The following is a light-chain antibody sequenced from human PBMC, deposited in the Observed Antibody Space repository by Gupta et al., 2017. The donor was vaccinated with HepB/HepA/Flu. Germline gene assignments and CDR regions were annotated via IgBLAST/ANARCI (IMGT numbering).Light chain of an antibody. V-gene: IGKV1-5*03. CDR3: QQDKNSSYT. J-gene: IGKJ2*01. CDR1: QSISSW. CDR2: KAS. Sequence: DIQMTQSPSTLSASVGDRVTITCRASQSISSWLAWYQQKPGKAPKLLIYKASSLQSGVPSRFSGSGSGTEFTLTINSLQPDDFGSYYCQQDKNSSYTFGQGTKLEVK.